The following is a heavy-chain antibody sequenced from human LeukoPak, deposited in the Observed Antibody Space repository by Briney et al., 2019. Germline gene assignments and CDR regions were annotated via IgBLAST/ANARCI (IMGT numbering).Heavy chain of an antibody. CDR1: GGSFSGYY. V-gene: IGHV4-34*01. J-gene: IGHJ4*02. Sequence: SETLSLTCAVYGGSFSGYYWSWIRQPPGKGLEWIGEINHSGSTNYNPSLKSRVTISVDTSKNQFSLKLSSVTAADTAVYYCASSDILTSYHFDYWGQGTLVTVSS. CDR2: INHSGST. CDR3: ASSDILTSYHFDY. D-gene: IGHD3-9*01.